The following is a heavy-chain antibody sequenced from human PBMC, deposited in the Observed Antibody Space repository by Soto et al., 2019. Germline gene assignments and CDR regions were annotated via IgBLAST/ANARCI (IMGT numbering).Heavy chain of an antibody. Sequence: QVRLVQSAAEVKKPGASVKVSCKASGYIFSSYGITWVRQAPGHGLEWMGWISGYDGNTHLTQKLQARVTMTKDTPTNTTFMELRSLRSDDTAVYYCAGIADSSITTCSVPTRFHIRGYYYYYGLDVWGQGPRVAVSS. J-gene: IGHJ6*02. CDR1: GYIFSSYG. CDR3: AGIADSSITTCSVPTRFHIRGYYYYYGLDV. V-gene: IGHV1-18*01. D-gene: IGHD2-2*01. CDR2: ISGYDGNT.